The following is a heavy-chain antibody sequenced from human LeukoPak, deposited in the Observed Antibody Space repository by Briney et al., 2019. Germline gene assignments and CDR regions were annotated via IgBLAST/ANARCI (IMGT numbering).Heavy chain of an antibody. V-gene: IGHV4-61*01. Sequence: SETLSLTCTVSGGSDSSGSYYWSWIRQPPGTGLEWIGYIYYSGSTNYNPSLKSRVTISVDTSKNQFSLKLSSVTAADTAVYYCARGSKAAPGTFDYWGQGTLVTVSS. CDR1: GGSDSSGSYY. CDR3: ARGSKAAPGTFDY. D-gene: IGHD6-13*01. CDR2: IYYSGST. J-gene: IGHJ4*02.